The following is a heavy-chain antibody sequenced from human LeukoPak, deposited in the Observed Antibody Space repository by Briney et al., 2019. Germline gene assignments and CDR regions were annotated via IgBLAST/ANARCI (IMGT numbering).Heavy chain of an antibody. CDR3: ARSPERLGQGYLDS. CDR2: ISYHGSNK. V-gene: IGHV3-30*04. D-gene: IGHD3/OR15-3a*01. CDR1: GFTFRSYS. Sequence: GRSLRLSCAASGFTFRSYSMHWVRQAPGKGLEWLTLISYHGSNKDYTDSVRGRFTISRDNSKNTVFLQMNSLRTEDTAVYFCARSPERLGQGYLDSWGQGTLVTVSS. J-gene: IGHJ4*02.